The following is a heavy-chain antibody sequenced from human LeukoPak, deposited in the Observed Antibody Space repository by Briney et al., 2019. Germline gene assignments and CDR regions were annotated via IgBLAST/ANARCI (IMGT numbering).Heavy chain of an antibody. CDR3: ARSRGSGSYYRLRDYYYMDV. J-gene: IGHJ6*03. V-gene: IGHV4-34*01. CDR1: SEFFTGYY. CDR2: INDNGIT. Sequence: SETLSLTCGVSSEFFTGYYWGWIRQPPGKGLEWIGDINDNGITKYNPTLKSRVTISIDTSKKQFSLKVKSVTAADTAVYYCARSRGSGSYYRLRDYYYMDVWGKGTTVTVSS. D-gene: IGHD3-10*01.